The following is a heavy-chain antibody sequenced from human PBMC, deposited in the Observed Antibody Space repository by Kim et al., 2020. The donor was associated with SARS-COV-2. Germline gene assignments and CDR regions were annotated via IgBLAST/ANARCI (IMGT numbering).Heavy chain of an antibody. D-gene: IGHD2-21*02. J-gene: IGHJ4*02. Sequence: NPSPTSRVTISRDTSKNQFSLKLSSVTAADTAVYYWARVPPIGGCDCYAHWGQGTLVTVSS. CDR3: ARVPPIGGCDCYAH. V-gene: IGHV4-4*08.